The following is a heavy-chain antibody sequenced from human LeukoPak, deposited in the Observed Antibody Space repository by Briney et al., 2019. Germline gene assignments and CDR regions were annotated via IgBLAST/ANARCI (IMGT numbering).Heavy chain of an antibody. V-gene: IGHV1-18*01. J-gene: IGHJ5*02. D-gene: IGHD3-10*01. Sequence: ASVKVFCQSSGYTFTIYGISCARQPPGQGLEWRGWISAYNGNTNYAQKLQGRFTMTTDTSTSTAYMELRSLRSDDTAVYYCARRGLVRRQTHQFDPWGQGTLVTVSS. CDR3: ARRGLVRRQTHQFDP. CDR1: GYTFTIYG. CDR2: ISAYNGNT.